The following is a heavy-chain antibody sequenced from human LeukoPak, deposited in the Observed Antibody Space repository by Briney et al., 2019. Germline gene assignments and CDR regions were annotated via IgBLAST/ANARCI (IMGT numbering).Heavy chain of an antibody. Sequence: PGGSLRLSCAASGFTFSDYYMSWIRQAPGKGLEWVSYISSSGSTIYYADSVKGRFTISRDNAKNSLYLQMNSLRAEDTAVYYCARDPPMTTVTKYFDYWGQGTLVTVSS. CDR2: ISSSGSTI. D-gene: IGHD4-17*01. CDR1: GFTFSDYY. V-gene: IGHV3-11*04. CDR3: ARDPPMTTVTKYFDY. J-gene: IGHJ4*02.